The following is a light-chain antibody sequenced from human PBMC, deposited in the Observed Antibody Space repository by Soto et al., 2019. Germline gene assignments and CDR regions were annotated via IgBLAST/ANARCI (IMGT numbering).Light chain of an antibody. CDR1: TSNIGSNY. Sequence: QSVLTQPPSVSAAPGQTVTISCSGNTSNIGSNYVSWYQQFPGTAPRLLIYDNHERPSGIPDRFSGSKSGTSATLGITGLQTGDEADYFCGTWDSLRRAGIFGGGTKLTVL. CDR3: GTWDSLRRAGI. CDR2: DNH. V-gene: IGLV1-51*01. J-gene: IGLJ2*01.